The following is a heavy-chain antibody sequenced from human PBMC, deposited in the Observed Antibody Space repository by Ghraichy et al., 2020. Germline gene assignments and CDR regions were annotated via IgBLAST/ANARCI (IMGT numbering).Heavy chain of an antibody. CDR3: VRDHNYAFDM. CDR1: GFTFSTYA. V-gene: IGHV3-48*02. CDR2: IFSSTSM. J-gene: IGHJ3*02. Sequence: GGSLRLSCRASGFTFSTYAMTWVRQAPGKGLEWVSWIFSSTSMHYADSVKGRFTISRDNGQNSLYLRLNSLRDEDTAVYYCVRDHNYAFDMWGQGTIVTVSS.